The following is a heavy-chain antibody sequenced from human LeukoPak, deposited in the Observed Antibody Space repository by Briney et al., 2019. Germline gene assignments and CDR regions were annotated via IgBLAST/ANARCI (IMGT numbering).Heavy chain of an antibody. CDR2: IIPIFGTA. D-gene: IGHD1-26*01. CDR3: ARVGATGGFFDY. Sequence: SVKVSCKASGGTFSSYAISWVRQAPGQGLEWMGGIIPIFGTANYAQKFQGRVTITADESTSTAYMELSSLRSEDTAVYYCARVGATGGFFDYWGQGTLVTVSS. V-gene: IGHV1-69*13. J-gene: IGHJ4*02. CDR1: GGTFSSYA.